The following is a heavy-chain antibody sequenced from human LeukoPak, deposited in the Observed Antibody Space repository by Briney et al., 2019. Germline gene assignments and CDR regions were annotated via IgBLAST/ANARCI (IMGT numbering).Heavy chain of an antibody. D-gene: IGHD3-22*01. J-gene: IGHJ4*02. CDR2: INPYSGDT. Sequence: SVKVSCKASGYTFTGYYIHWVRQAPGQGLEWMGWINPYSGDTAYAQKFQGRVIMTRDTSINTAYMELNRLKFDDTAVYYCARGTMNLDSWGQGTLVTVSS. CDR3: ARGTMNLDS. V-gene: IGHV1-2*02. CDR1: GYTFTGYY.